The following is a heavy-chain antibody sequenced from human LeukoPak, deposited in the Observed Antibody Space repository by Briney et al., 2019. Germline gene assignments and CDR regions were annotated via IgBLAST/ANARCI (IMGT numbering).Heavy chain of an antibody. V-gene: IGHV4-39*01. J-gene: IGHJ4*02. D-gene: IGHD3-10*01. Sequence: PSETLSLTCTVSVGSISSSSYYWGWIRQPPGKGLEWIGSIYYTGSTYYNPSLKSRATISVDTSKNQLSLKLTSVTAADTAVYYCARGSGSSAGFDFWGQGTLVTVSS. CDR1: VGSISSSSYY. CDR2: IYYTGST. CDR3: ARGSGSSAGFDF.